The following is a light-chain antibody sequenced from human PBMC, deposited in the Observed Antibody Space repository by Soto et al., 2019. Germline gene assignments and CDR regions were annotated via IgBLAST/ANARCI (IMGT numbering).Light chain of an antibody. J-gene: IGLJ2*01. CDR3: SSYAGRNIVL. CDR1: SSDVGGYKY. CDR2: EVN. Sequence: QSALTQPPSASGSPGQSVTIACTGTSSDVGGYKYVSWYQQHPGKAPKLMIYEVNKRPSGVTDRFSGSKSGHTASLTVSGLQAADEADYYCSSYAGRNIVLFGGGTKLTVL. V-gene: IGLV2-8*01.